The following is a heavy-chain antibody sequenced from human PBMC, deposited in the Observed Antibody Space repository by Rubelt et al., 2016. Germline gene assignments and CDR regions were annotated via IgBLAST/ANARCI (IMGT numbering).Heavy chain of an antibody. D-gene: IGHD2-2*01. CDR1: GGSISSSNW. CDR3: AGARPADAFDI. Sequence: QVQLQESGPGLVKPSGTLSLTCAVSGGSISSSNWWSWVRQPPGKGLEWIGEIYHSWSTNYNLSLKSRVTRSVDTSKNQFSLKLSSVTAADTAVYYCAGARPADAFDIWGQGTMVTVSS. V-gene: IGHV4-4*02. J-gene: IGHJ3*02. CDR2: IYHSWST.